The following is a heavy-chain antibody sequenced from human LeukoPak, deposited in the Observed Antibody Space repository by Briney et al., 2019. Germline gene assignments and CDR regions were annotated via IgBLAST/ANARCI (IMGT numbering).Heavy chain of an antibody. V-gene: IGHV4-61*02. J-gene: IGHJ5*02. D-gene: IGHD3-10*01. CDR2: IYTSGST. CDR3: ASSITMVRGVIIPYNWFDP. Sequence: SETLSLTCTVSGGSISSGSYYWSWIRQPAGKGLEWIGRIYTSGSTNYNPSLKSRVTISVDTSKNQFSLKLSSVTAGDTAVYYCASSITMVRGVIIPYNWFDPWGQGTLVTVSS. CDR1: GGSISSGSYY.